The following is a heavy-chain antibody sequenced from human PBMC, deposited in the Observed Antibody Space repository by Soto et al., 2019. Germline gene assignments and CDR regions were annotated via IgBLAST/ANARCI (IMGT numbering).Heavy chain of an antibody. CDR1: GGSISSSSYY. CDR3: ARQGGRIVGAKDFDY. CDR2: IYYSGST. V-gene: IGHV4-39*01. J-gene: IGHJ4*02. D-gene: IGHD1-26*01. Sequence: PSETLSLTCTVSGGSISSSSYYWGWIRQPPGKGLEWIGSIYYSGSTYYNPSLKSRVTISVDTSKNQFSLKLSSVTAADTAVYYCARQGGRIVGAKDFDYWGQGTLVTVSS.